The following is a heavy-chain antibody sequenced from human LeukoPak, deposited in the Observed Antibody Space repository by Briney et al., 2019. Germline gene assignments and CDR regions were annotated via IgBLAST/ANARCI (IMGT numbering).Heavy chain of an antibody. CDR2: ILASGGTT. CDR3: AKNYYDYTGPYSWVFDY. D-gene: IGHD3-22*01. CDR1: GFTFTNFA. J-gene: IGHJ4*02. Sequence: GGSLRLSCPAPGFTFTNFAMSWVRQAPGKGLEWVSGILASGGTTYYADSVKGRFTSSRDNSKNTLYLQMSSLRAEDTAIYYCAKNYYDYTGPYSWVFDYWGQGTLVTVSS. V-gene: IGHV3-23*01.